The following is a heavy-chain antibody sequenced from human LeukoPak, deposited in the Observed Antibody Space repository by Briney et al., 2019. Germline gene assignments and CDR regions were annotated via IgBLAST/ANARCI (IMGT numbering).Heavy chain of an antibody. Sequence: ASVKVSCKASGGTFSSYAISWVRQAPGQGLERMGRIIPILGIANYAQKFQGRVTITADKSTSTAYMELSSLRSEDTAVYYCARVRAGATTSGAFDIWGQGTMVTVSS. CDR1: GGTFSSYA. V-gene: IGHV1-69*04. J-gene: IGHJ3*02. D-gene: IGHD1-26*01. CDR2: IIPILGIA. CDR3: ARVRAGATTSGAFDI.